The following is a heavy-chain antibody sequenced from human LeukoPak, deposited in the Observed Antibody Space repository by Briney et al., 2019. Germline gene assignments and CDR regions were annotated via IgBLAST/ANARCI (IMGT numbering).Heavy chain of an antibody. D-gene: IGHD3-3*01. V-gene: IGHV3-30*03. Sequence: GRSLRLSCAASGFTFSSYGMHWVRQAPGKGLEWVAVISYGGSNKYYADSVKGRFTISRDNSKNTLYLQMNSLRAEDTAVYYCARGRFPSVYGMDVWGQGTTVTVSS. J-gene: IGHJ6*02. CDR2: ISYGGSNK. CDR1: GFTFSSYG. CDR3: ARGRFPSVYGMDV.